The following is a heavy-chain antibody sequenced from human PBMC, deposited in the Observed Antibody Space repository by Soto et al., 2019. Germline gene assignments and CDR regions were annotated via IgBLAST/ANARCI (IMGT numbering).Heavy chain of an antibody. D-gene: IGHD6-6*01. CDR3: ARDLVDPVHPY. CDR2: ISYDGSNK. Sequence: PGGSLRLSCAASGFTFSSYAMHWVRQAPDKGLEWVAVISYDGSNKYYADSVKGRFTISRDNSKNTLYLQMNSLRAKDTAVYYCARDLVDPVHPYWGQGTLVTVSS. J-gene: IGHJ4*02. CDR1: GFTFSSYA. V-gene: IGHV3-30-3*01.